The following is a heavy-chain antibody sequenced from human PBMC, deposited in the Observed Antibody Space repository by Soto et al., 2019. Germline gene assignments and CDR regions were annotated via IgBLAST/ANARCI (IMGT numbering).Heavy chain of an antibody. CDR2: INPSGGST. Sequence: QVQLVQSGAEVKKPGASVKVSCKASGYTFTSYYMHWVRQAPGQGLEWMGIINPSGGSTSYAQKFQGRVTMIRDTSTSTVYMELSSLRAEGTAVYYCARGKVATAVNLTPSSGWYYFDYWGQGTLVTVSS. CDR3: ARGKVATAVNLTPSSGWYYFDY. J-gene: IGHJ4*02. D-gene: IGHD6-19*01. CDR1: GYTFTSYY. V-gene: IGHV1-46*03.